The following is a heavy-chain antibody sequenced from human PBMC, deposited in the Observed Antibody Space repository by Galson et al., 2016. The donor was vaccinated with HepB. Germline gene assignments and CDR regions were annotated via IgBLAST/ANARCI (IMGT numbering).Heavy chain of an antibody. CDR3: AKSVWGGYPRTIDY. D-gene: IGHD3-16*01. CDR1: GFTFSNYG. CDR2: ITYDGRNK. J-gene: IGHJ4*02. Sequence: SLRLSCAVSGFTFSNYGMHWVRQAPGKGLEWVAVITYDGRNKYYVDSVKGRFTISRDNSKNTLYLQMNSLRADDTAMYYCAKSVWGGYPRTIDYWGQGTLVTVSS. V-gene: IGHV3-30*18.